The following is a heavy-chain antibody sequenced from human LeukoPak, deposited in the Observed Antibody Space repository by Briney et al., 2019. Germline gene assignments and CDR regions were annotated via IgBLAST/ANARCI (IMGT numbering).Heavy chain of an antibody. CDR1: GFTFSSYA. CDR2: ISGSGGST. D-gene: IGHD3-16*02. Sequence: GGSLRLSCAASGFTFSSYAMSWVRQAPGKGLEWVSAISGSGGSTYYADSVKGRFTISRDNSKNTLYLQMNSLRAEDTAVYYCARASYDYVWGSYRYRFDYWGQGTLVTVSS. CDR3: ARASYDYVWGSYRYRFDY. J-gene: IGHJ4*02. V-gene: IGHV3-23*01.